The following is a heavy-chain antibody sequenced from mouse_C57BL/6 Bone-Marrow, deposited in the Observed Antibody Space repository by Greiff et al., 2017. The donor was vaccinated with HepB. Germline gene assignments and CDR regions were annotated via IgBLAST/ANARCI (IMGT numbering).Heavy chain of an antibody. V-gene: IGHV5-6*01. CDR2: ISSGGSYT. Sequence: EVKLVESGGDLVKPGGSLKLSCAASGFTFSSYGMSWVRQTPDKRLEWVATISSGGSYTYYPDSVKGRFTISRDNAKNTLYLQMSSLKSEDTAMYYCARHPIYYYGSSYPYWGQGTLVTVSA. J-gene: IGHJ3*01. CDR1: GFTFSSYG. CDR3: ARHPIYYYGSSYPY. D-gene: IGHD1-1*01.